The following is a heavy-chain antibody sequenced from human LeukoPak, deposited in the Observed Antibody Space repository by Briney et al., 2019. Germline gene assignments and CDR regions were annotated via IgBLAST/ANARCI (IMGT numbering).Heavy chain of an antibody. V-gene: IGHV1-18*01. Sequence: AASVKVSCKASGYTFTTCSLCWLRQAPGQGPEWMGCISPYNGDTNSAQNLQGRVTMTTDSSTTTAYMELRSLRSDDTALYYCARLTDVVLMLTFDYWGRGTLVTVSS. J-gene: IGHJ4*02. CDR3: ARLTDVVLMLTFDY. CDR1: GYTFTTCS. D-gene: IGHD2-8*01. CDR2: ISPYNGDT.